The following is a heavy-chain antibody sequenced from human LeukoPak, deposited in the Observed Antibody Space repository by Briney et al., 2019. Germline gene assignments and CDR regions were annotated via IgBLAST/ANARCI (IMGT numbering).Heavy chain of an antibody. CDR1: GFTFSDYY. CDR3: ASRVLWFGELPSKYNWFDP. V-gene: IGHV3-11*04. CDR2: ISSSGSTI. J-gene: IGHJ5*02. Sequence: PGGSLRLSCAASGFTFSDYYMSWVRQAPGKGLEWVSYISSSGSTIYYADSVKGRFTISRDNAKNSLYLQINSLRAEDTAVYYCASRVLWFGELPSKYNWFDPWGQGTLVTVSS. D-gene: IGHD3-10*01.